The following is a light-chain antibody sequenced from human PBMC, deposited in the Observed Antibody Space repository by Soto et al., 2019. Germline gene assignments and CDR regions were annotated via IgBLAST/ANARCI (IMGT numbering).Light chain of an antibody. CDR1: QSVSSSY. CDR3: QQYGYSQYT. CDR2: GGS. J-gene: IGKJ2*01. Sequence: VLTQSPGTLSLSPGERATLSCRASQSVSSSYLAWYQQKPGQSPRLVIYGGSTRAIGIPARFSGSGSGTDFTLTISRLEPEDFAIYYCQQYGYSQYTFGQGTKVDIK. V-gene: IGKV3-20*01.